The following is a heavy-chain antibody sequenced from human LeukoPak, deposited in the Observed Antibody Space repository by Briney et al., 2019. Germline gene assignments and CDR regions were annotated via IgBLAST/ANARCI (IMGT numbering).Heavy chain of an antibody. D-gene: IGHD3-10*01. J-gene: IGHJ6*02. V-gene: IGHV3-20*04. CDR3: AKGMWFGELGYYGMDV. Sequence: PGGSLRLSCAASGFTFDDYGMSWVRQAPGKGLEWVSGINWNGGSTGYADSVKGRFTISRDNAKNSLYLQMSSLRAEDTAVYYCAKGMWFGELGYYGMDVWGQGTTVTVSS. CDR1: GFTFDDYG. CDR2: INWNGGST.